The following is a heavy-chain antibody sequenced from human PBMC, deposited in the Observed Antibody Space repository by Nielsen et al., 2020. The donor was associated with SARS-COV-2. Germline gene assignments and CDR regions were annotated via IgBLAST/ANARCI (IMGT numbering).Heavy chain of an antibody. V-gene: IGHV4-39*07. CDR1: GASLSSSRFY. D-gene: IGHD3-10*01. J-gene: IGHJ3*02. CDR3: ASLRRGLDAFDI. Sequence: SETLSLTCSVSGASLSSSRFYWGWIRQPPGRGLEWIGNIFQSGSTYYSPSLKSRVTMSLDTSKNHFSLKLRSVTAADTAVYYCASLRRGLDAFDIWGQGTMVTVSS. CDR2: IFQSGST.